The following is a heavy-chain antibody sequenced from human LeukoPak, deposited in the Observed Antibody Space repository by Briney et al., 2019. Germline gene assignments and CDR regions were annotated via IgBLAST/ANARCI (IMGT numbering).Heavy chain of an antibody. CDR3: ARRGSSGFSFPPGAFDI. CDR1: GFTFSSYW. Sequence: GGSLRLSCAASGFTFSSYWMHWVRQAPGKGLVWVSRINSDGSSTSYADSVKGRFTISRDNAKNTLYLQMNSLRAEDTAVYYCARRGSSGFSFPPGAFDIWGQGTMVTVSS. V-gene: IGHV3-74*01. J-gene: IGHJ3*02. CDR2: INSDGSST. D-gene: IGHD3-22*01.